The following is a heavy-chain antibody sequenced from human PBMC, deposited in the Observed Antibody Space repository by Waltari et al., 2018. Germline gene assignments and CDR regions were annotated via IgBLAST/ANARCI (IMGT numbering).Heavy chain of an antibody. Sequence: QVQLQQWGAGLLKPSETLSLTCAVYGGSCSGYYWSWIRQPPGKGLEWIGEINHSGSTNYNPSLKSRVTISVDTSKNQFSLKLSSVTAADTAVYYCARGRRDRYYYYYMDVWGKGTTVTVSS. CDR2: INHSGST. D-gene: IGHD3-16*02. J-gene: IGHJ6*03. V-gene: IGHV4-34*01. CDR1: GGSCSGYY. CDR3: ARGRRDRYYYYYMDV.